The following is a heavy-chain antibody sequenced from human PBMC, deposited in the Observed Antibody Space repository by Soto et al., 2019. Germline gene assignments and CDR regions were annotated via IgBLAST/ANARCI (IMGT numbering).Heavy chain of an antibody. CDR1: GYTFTSYA. Sequence: QVQLVQSGAEVKKPGASVKVSCKASGYTFTSYAMHWVRQAPGQRLEWMGWINAGNGNTKYSQKFQGRVTITRDTSASTDYMELSSLRSEDTAVYYCASWSGGDYPSYYGMDVWGQGTTVTVSS. CDR3: ASWSGGDYPSYYGMDV. D-gene: IGHD2-21*02. J-gene: IGHJ6*02. CDR2: INAGNGNT. V-gene: IGHV1-3*01.